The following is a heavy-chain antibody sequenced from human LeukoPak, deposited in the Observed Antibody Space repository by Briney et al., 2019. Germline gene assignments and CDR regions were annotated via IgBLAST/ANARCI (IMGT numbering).Heavy chain of an antibody. J-gene: IGHJ5*02. V-gene: IGHV3-23*01. Sequence: PGGSLSLSCAGAGFSFNMYTMTWVRLPPGKGLGWESSVSITGNKIFYTDSVTGRFTISRHNSKNTVFMQMNSLRAEDTGLSDCVKDRIRGDSAWGKGAMVIAAS. D-gene: IGHD3-16*01. CDR3: VKDRIRGDSA. CDR1: GFSFNMYT. CDR2: VSITGNKI.